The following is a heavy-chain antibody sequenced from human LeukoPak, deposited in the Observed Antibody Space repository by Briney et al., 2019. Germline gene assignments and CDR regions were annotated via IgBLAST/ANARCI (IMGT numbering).Heavy chain of an antibody. CDR1: GYTFTSYG. CDR3: ARGELPTGDRSLGDY. Sequence: ASVKVSCKASGYTFTSYGISWVRQAPGQGLEWMGWISAYNGNTNYAQKLQGRVTMTTDTSTSTAYMELRSLRSEDTAVYYCARGELPTGDRSLGDYWGQGTLVTVSS. CDR2: ISAYNGNT. D-gene: IGHD7-27*01. J-gene: IGHJ4*02. V-gene: IGHV1-18*01.